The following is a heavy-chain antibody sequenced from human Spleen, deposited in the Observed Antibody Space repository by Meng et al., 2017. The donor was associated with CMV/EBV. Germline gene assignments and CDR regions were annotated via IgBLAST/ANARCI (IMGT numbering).Heavy chain of an antibody. V-gene: IGHV3-30*02. D-gene: IGHD4-17*01. Sequence: GESLKISCAASGFTFSDYGMYWVRQAPGKGLEWVAFIRYDGSNKYYGDSVKGRFTISRDNSKNTLYLQMNSLRAEDTAVYYCAKGEGYGDSLNYFDYWGQGTLVTVSS. CDR1: GFTFSDYG. CDR3: AKGEGYGDSLNYFDY. J-gene: IGHJ4*02. CDR2: IRYDGSNK.